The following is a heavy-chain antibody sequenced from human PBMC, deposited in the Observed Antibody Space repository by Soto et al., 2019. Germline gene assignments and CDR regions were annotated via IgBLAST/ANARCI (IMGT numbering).Heavy chain of an antibody. V-gene: IGHV1-18*04. Sequence: GAAVKVSCKASGYTFTSYGISWVRQAPGQGXEWMGWISAYNGNTNYAQKLQGRVAMTTDTSTSTAYMELRSLRSDDTAVYYCARDGPALRITMVRGVILYYYYGMDVWGQGTTVTVSS. D-gene: IGHD3-10*01. CDR2: ISAYNGNT. CDR1: GYTFTSYG. CDR3: ARDGPALRITMVRGVILYYYYGMDV. J-gene: IGHJ6*02.